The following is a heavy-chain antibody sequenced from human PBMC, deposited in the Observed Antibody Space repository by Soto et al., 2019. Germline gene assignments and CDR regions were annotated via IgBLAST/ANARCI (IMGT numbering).Heavy chain of an antibody. D-gene: IGHD1-26*01. CDR3: ARGPSGDKVDY. J-gene: IGHJ4*02. CDR1: GGSISSGDYC. V-gene: IGHV4-30-4*01. Sequence: QVQLQESGPGLVEPSQTLSLTCTVSGGSISSGDYCWGWIRQTPGKGLEWIGHIYNRGSTYSNPSLKSRVTISVDTSKTQFSLKLSSVTAAHTAVYFCARGPSGDKVDYWGQGILVTVSS. CDR2: IYNRGST.